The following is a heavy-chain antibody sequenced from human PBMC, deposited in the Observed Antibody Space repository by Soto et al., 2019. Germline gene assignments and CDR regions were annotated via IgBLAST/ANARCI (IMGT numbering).Heavy chain of an antibody. CDR2: ISGSGGST. V-gene: IGHV3-23*01. D-gene: IGHD4-4*01. J-gene: IGHJ6*02. Sequence: GGSLRLSCAASGFTFSSYAMSWVRQAAGKGLEWVSAISGSGGSTYYADSVKGRFTISRDNSKNTLYLQMNSLRAEDTAVYYCAKDYYSNYVYYYGMDVWGQGTTVTVSS. CDR3: AKDYYSNYVYYYGMDV. CDR1: GFTFSSYA.